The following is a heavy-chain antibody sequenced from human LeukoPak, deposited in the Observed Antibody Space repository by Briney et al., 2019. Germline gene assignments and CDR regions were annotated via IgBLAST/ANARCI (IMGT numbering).Heavy chain of an antibody. CDR2: ISYDGSNK. CDR3: ARDCTNGVCFDY. D-gene: IGHD2-8*01. J-gene: IGHJ4*02. CDR1: GFTFSSYG. V-gene: IGHV3-30*03. Sequence: PGRSLRLSCAASGFTFSSYGMHWVRQAPGKGLEWVAVISYDGSNKYYADSVKGRFTISRDNAKNSLYLQMNSLRAEDTAVYYCARDCTNGVCFDYWGQGTLVTVSS.